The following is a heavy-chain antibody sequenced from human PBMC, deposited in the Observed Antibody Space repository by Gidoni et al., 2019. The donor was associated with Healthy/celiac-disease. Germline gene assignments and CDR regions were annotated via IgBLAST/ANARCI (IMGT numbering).Heavy chain of an antibody. CDR1: GGSISSSSYY. CDR2: LYYSGST. V-gene: IGHV4-39*01. J-gene: IGHJ3*02. Sequence: QLQLQESGPGLVKPSETLSITCTISGGSISSSSYYWGWIRQPPGKGLEWIGRLYYSGSTYYNPSPKRRVTISVDTSKNQFSLKLSSVTAADTAVYYCARPRKGAFDIWGQGTMVTVSS. CDR3: ARPRKGAFDI.